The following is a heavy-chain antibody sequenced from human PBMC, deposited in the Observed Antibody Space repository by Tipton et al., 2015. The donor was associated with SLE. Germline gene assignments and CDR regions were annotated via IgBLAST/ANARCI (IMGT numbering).Heavy chain of an antibody. CDR1: GFNFYSYG. D-gene: IGHD2-2*02. Sequence: LSLTCAASGFNFYSYGMHWARQAPGKGLEWVALIQYDGSNQYYADSVRGRFTISRDNSKNMVFLQMNNLRPEDTAVYYCAKSLGYCSASSCYSALEYWGQGTLVTVSS. CDR2: IQYDGSNQ. J-gene: IGHJ4*02. CDR3: AKSLGYCSASSCYSALEY. V-gene: IGHV3-30*02.